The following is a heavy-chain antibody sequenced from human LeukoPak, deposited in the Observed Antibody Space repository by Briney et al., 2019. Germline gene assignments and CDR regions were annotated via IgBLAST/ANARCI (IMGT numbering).Heavy chain of an antibody. Sequence: SETLSLTCTVSGGSISGYYWSWIRQPPGKALEWIGYIYESGSTDYNPSLKSRVTISVDKSKNQFSLKLSSVTAADTAVYYCARVPFGLGIDYWGQGTLVTVSS. CDR1: GGSISGYY. J-gene: IGHJ4*02. D-gene: IGHD3/OR15-3a*01. CDR2: IYESGST. CDR3: ARVPFGLGIDY. V-gene: IGHV4-59*12.